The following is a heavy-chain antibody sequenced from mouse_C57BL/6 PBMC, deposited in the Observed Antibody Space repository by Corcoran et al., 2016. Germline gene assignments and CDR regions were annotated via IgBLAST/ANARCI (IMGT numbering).Heavy chain of an antibody. Sequence: FQLQQSGPELKKPGETVKISCKASGYTFTTYGMSWVKQAPGKGLKWMGWINTYSGVPTYADDFKGRFAFSLETSASTAYLQINNLKNEDTATYFCARNYGSSFWYFDVWGTGTTVTVSS. CDR2: INTYSGVP. CDR3: ARNYGSSFWYFDV. V-gene: IGHV9-3*01. D-gene: IGHD1-1*01. J-gene: IGHJ1*03. CDR1: GYTFTTYG.